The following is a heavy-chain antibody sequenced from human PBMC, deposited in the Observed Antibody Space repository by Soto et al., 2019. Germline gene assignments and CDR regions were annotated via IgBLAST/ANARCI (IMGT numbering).Heavy chain of an antibody. CDR1: GGSISSYY. D-gene: IGHD3-10*01. J-gene: IGHJ5*02. CDR2: IYYSGST. Sequence: QVQLQESGPGLVKSSETLSLTCTVSGGSISSYYWSWIRQPPGKGLEWIGYIYYSGSTNYNPSLKSRVTISVDTSKNQFSLKLSSVTAADTAVYYCATSRPDYYGSGSYPNWFDPWGQGTLVTVSS. CDR3: ATSRPDYYGSGSYPNWFDP. V-gene: IGHV4-59*01.